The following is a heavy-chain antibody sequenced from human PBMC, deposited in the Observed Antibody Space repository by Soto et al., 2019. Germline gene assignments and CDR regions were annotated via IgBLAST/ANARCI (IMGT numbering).Heavy chain of an antibody. V-gene: IGHV4-4*07. J-gene: IGHJ4*02. CDR1: GDSFSNYY. D-gene: IGHD6-6*01. Sequence: SETLSLTCTVSGDSFSNYYCNWVRKSAGKGLEWIGRIYPTGSTNYSPSLKSRVSISIDTSKKQFSLNLASVSAADTAVYYCARAPKVSGSSQTRPDFWGQGTLVTVSS. CDR3: ARAPKVSGSSQTRPDF. CDR2: IYPTGST.